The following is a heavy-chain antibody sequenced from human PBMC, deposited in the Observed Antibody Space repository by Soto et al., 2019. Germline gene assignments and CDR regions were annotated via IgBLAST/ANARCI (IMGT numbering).Heavy chain of an antibody. J-gene: IGHJ4*02. Sequence: PGGSLRLSCAASGFTFSNAWMNWVRQAPGKGLEWVGRIKSKTDGGTTDYAAPVKGRFTISRDDSKNTLYLQMNSLKTEDTAVYYCTTIGSVITIFGVVIMDYFDYWGQGTLVTVS. CDR2: IKSKTDGGTT. CDR3: TTIGSVITIFGVVIMDYFDY. D-gene: IGHD3-3*01. V-gene: IGHV3-15*07. CDR1: GFTFSNAW.